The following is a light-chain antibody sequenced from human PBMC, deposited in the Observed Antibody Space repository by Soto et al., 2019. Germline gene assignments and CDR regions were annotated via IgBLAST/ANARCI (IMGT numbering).Light chain of an antibody. CDR1: QSVSSK. J-gene: IGKJ1*01. V-gene: IGKV3-15*01. CDR2: GTS. CDR3: QQYSNWPRGT. Sequence: EIVMTQSPATLSVSPGERATLSCRASQSVSSKLAWYQQKRGQAPRLLIYGTSTRATGIPARFSGSGSGTEFTLTITRLQSEDFAVYYCQQYSNWPRGTFGQGTKVEIK.